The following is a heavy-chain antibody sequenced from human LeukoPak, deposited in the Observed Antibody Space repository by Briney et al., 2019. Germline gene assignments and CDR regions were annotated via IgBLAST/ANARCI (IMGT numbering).Heavy chain of an antibody. J-gene: IGHJ3*02. Sequence: GGSLRLSCAASGFTFSSYSMNWVRQAPGKGLEWVGFIRSKAYGGTTEYAASVKGRFTISRDDSKSIAYLQMNSLKTEDTAVYYCTREPAWELYPFDIWGQGTMVTVSS. CDR2: IRSKAYGGTT. CDR1: GFTFSSYS. CDR3: TREPAWELYPFDI. V-gene: IGHV3-49*04. D-gene: IGHD1-26*01.